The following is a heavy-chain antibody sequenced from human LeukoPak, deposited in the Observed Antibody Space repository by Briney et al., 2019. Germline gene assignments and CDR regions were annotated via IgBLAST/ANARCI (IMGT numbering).Heavy chain of an antibody. D-gene: IGHD2-21*02. CDR3: AGHPGVCGGACSPPNSKH. J-gene: IGHJ1*01. CDR2: IDPSDSYT. V-gene: IGHV5-10-1*01. Sequence: GESLKISCKGSGYSFTSYWISWVRQMPGKGLEWMGRIDPSDSYTNYSPSFQGHVTISADKSISTAYLQWSSLKASDTALYYCAGHPGVCGGACSPPNSKHGGQGPLVTV. CDR1: GYSFTSYW.